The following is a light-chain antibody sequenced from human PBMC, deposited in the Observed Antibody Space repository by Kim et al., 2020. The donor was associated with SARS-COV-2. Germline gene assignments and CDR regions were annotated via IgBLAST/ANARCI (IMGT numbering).Light chain of an antibody. J-gene: IGKJ2*01. CDR3: QHYSRSFRYT. CDR1: RIINSD. Sequence: DRVTIHCSASRIINSDLAWYQLKPGKAPKLLIYGASTLPTGVPSRFSGGGSGTEFTLTISSLQPDDFATYYCQHYSRSFRYTFGQGTKLEI. V-gene: IGKV1-5*01. CDR2: GAS.